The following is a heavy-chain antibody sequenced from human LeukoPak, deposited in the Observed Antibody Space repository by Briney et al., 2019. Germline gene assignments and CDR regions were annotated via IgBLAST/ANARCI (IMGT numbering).Heavy chain of an antibody. CDR1: GGSISSYY. D-gene: IGHD6-13*01. J-gene: IGHJ3*02. Sequence: SETLSLTCTVSGGSISSYYWSWIRKPARKGLEWIGRIYSSGSTNYNPSLKSRVTMSVDTSKNQFSLKLSSVTAADTAMYYCARRHGAAAGDAFDIWGQGTMVTVSS. CDR2: IYSSGST. V-gene: IGHV4-4*07. CDR3: ARRHGAAAGDAFDI.